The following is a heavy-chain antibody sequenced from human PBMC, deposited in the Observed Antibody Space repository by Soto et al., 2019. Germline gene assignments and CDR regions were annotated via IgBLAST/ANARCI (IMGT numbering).Heavy chain of an antibody. D-gene: IGHD2-2*01. CDR1: GDSVRSINQY. Sequence: KTSETLSLICTVSGDSVRSINQYWNWIRQPPGKGLEWIGYISYSGSTNYNPSLKSRVTISRDTSKNQFSLKMSSVTAADTAVYYCARDLVVPAGTYSYAIHVWGPGTSVSV. V-gene: IGHV4-61*01. J-gene: IGHJ6*02. CDR3: ARDLVVPAGTYSYAIHV. CDR2: ISYSGST.